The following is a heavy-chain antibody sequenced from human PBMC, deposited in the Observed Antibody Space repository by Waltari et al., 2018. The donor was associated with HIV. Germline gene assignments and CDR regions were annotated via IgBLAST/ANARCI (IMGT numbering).Heavy chain of an antibody. D-gene: IGHD2-21*02. J-gene: IGHJ4*02. CDR3: ASPGGVVTAIREYFDY. CDR1: GYSISSGYY. CDR2: IYHSGST. Sequence: VQLQESGPGLVKPSETLSLTCTVSGYSISSGYYWGWLRQPPGKGLEWIGSIYHSGSTYYNPSLKSRVTISVDTSKNQFSLKLSSVTAADTAVYYCASPGGVVTAIREYFDYWGQGTLVTVSS. V-gene: IGHV4-38-2*02.